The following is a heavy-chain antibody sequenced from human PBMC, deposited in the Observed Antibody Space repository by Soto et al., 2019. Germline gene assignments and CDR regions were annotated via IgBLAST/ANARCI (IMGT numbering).Heavy chain of an antibody. CDR2: MHHSGSI. CDR3: ARDQNGSGNYYTRYFDY. D-gene: IGHD3-10*01. CDR1: GGSIINNKW. Sequence: SETLSLTCSVSGGSIINNKWWSWVRQPPGKGLEWIGEMHHSGSIHYNASLKSRATLSVDKSRNQFSLNLSSVTAADTAVYYCARDQNGSGNYYTRYFDYWGQGTLVTVSS. V-gene: IGHV4-4*02. J-gene: IGHJ4*02.